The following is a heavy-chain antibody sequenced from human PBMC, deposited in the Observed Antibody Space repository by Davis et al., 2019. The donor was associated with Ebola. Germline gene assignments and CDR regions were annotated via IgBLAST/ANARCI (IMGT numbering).Heavy chain of an antibody. V-gene: IGHV3-30-3*01. J-gene: IGHJ4*02. D-gene: IGHD2-15*01. Sequence: GGSLRLSCAASGFTFSSYAMHWVRQAPGKGLERVAVISYDGSNKYYADSVKGRFTISRDNSKNTLYLQMNSLRAEDTAVYYCARDPGIGVAATNADYWGQGTLVTVSS. CDR2: ISYDGSNK. CDR3: ARDPGIGVAATNADY. CDR1: GFTFSSYA.